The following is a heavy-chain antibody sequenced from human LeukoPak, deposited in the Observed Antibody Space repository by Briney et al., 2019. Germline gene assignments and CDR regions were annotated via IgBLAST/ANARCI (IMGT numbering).Heavy chain of an antibody. CDR1: GGSISGFY. CDR2: IYYSGST. CDR3: ARCGYNSGWYNFDY. J-gene: IGHJ4*02. D-gene: IGHD6-19*01. V-gene: IGHV4-59*08. Sequence: SETLSLTCNVSGGSISGFYWSWIRQPPGKGLEWIGYIYYSGSTTYNPSLKSRVTMLVDTSENRFSLKLTSVTAADTAVYYCARCGYNSGWYNFDYWGQGTLVTVSS.